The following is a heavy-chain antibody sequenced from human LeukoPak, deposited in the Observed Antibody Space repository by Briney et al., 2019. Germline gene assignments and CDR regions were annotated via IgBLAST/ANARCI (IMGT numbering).Heavy chain of an antibody. CDR1: GFTFDDYA. V-gene: IGHV3-43D*03. Sequence: GGSLRLSCAASGFTFDDYAMHWVRQAPGKGLEWVSLISWDGGSTYYADSVKGRFTISRDNSKNSLYLQMNSLRAEDTALYYCAKDIAPWYDSSGYDLFDYWGQGTLVTVSS. D-gene: IGHD3-22*01. J-gene: IGHJ4*02. CDR3: AKDIAPWYDSSGYDLFDY. CDR2: ISWDGGST.